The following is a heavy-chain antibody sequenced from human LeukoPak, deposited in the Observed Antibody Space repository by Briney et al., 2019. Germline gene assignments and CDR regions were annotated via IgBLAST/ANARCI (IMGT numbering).Heavy chain of an antibody. J-gene: IGHJ5*02. CDR2: IGGSGGST. CDR1: GFTFSYYA. V-gene: IGHV3-23*01. D-gene: IGHD2-2*01. CDR3: ARDVYCSSTSCSDWFDP. Sequence: GGSLRLSCAASGFTFSYYAMTWVRQAPGKGLEWVSTIGGSGGSTFYADSVKGRFTISRDNSKNTLFLQMNSLRAEDTAVYYCARDVYCSSTSCSDWFDPWGQGTLVTVSS.